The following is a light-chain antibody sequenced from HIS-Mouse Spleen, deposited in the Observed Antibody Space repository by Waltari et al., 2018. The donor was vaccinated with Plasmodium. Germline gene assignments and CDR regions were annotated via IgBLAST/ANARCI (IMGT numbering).Light chain of an antibody. J-gene: IGKJ3*01. CDR3: QQYNNWSFT. CDR1: QSVSSN. V-gene: IGKV3-15*01. CDR2: GAS. Sequence: EIVMTQSPATLSASPGGRATLSCRASQSVSSNLAWYQQKPGQAPRLLIYGASTRATGIPARFSGSGSGTEFTLTISSLQSEDFAVYYCQQYNNWSFTFGPGTKVDIK.